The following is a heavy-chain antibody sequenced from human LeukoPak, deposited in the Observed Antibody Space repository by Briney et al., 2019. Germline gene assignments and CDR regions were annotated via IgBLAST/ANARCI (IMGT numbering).Heavy chain of an antibody. D-gene: IGHD2-2*01. V-gene: IGHV4-34*01. Sequence: PSETLSLTCAVYGGSFSGYYWSWIRQPPGKGLEWIGEINHSGSTNYNPSLKSRVTISVDTSKNQFSLKLSSVTAADTAAYYCAREARYCSSTSCYHIHSYYYGMDVWGQGTTVTVSS. CDR1: GGSFSGYY. CDR2: INHSGST. J-gene: IGHJ6*02. CDR3: AREARYCSSTSCYHIHSYYYGMDV.